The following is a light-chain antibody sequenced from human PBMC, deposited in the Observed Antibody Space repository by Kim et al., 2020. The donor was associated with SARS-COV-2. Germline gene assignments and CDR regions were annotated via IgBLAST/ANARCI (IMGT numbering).Light chain of an antibody. V-gene: IGKV3-11*01. J-gene: IGKJ3*01. CDR2: DSS. CDR1: QSVGGR. CDR3: QSRGTRKPKFS. Sequence: EFVLTQSPATLSLSPGEKATLSCRASQSVGGRLAWYQQKPGQAPRLLIYDSSNRPPGIPARFSGSGSGTDFSLTISSLEAEDFAVYYCQSRGTRKPKFSWGPGTKVDIK.